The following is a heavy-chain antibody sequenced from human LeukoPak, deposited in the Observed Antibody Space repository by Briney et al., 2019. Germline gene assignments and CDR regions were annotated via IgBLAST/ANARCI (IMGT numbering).Heavy chain of an antibody. Sequence: ASVKVSCKASGYTFTSYGISWVRQAPGQGVEGMGWISAYNGNTNYAQKFQGRLTMTEDTSTDTAYMELSSLRSEDTAVYYCATDTYDYVGWGQGTLVTVSS. CDR1: GYTFTSYG. CDR2: ISAYNGNT. CDR3: ATDTYDYVG. D-gene: IGHD4-17*01. J-gene: IGHJ4*02. V-gene: IGHV1-18*01.